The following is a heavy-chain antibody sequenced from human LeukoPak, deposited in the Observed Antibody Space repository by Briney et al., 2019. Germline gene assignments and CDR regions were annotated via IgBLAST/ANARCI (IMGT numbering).Heavy chain of an antibody. J-gene: IGHJ6*02. D-gene: IGHD3-3*01. CDR2: IKQDGSEK. Sequence: GETLRLSCAASGFTFNNYWMSWVRQAPGKGLEWVANIKQDGSEKYYVDSVKGRFTISRDNAKNSMYLQMNSLRAEDTAVYYCAKVNNDLNGMDVWGQGTTVTVSS. CDR1: GFTFNNYW. CDR3: AKVNNDLNGMDV. V-gene: IGHV3-7*04.